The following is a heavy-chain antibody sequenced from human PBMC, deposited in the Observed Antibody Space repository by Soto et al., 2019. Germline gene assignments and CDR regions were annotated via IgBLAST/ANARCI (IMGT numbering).Heavy chain of an antibody. V-gene: IGHV1-69*01. CDR2: IIPIFGTA. Sequence: QVQLVQSGAEVKKPGSSVKVSCKASGRTFSSYAISWVRQAPGQGLEWMGGIIPIFGTANYAQKFQGRVTITAYESTSPAYMERTSLRAEDTAVYYCARDREMATIRGGFDPWGQRTLVTVSS. CDR3: ARDREMATIRGGFDP. CDR1: GRTFSSYA. D-gene: IGHD5-12*01. J-gene: IGHJ5*02.